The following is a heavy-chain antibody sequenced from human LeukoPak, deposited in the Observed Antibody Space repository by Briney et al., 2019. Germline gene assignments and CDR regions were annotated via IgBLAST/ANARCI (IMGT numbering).Heavy chain of an antibody. J-gene: IGHJ4*02. CDR3: ARRRLLPSLEAYY. D-gene: IGHD2-21*01. CDR2: IYTSGST. Sequence: SETLSLTCTVSGGSISSSSYYWGWIRQPPGKGLEWIGSIYTSGSTNYNPSLKSRVTMSVDTSKNQFSLKLSSVTAADTAIYYCARRRLLPSLEAYYWGQGTLVTVSS. CDR1: GGSISSSSYY. V-gene: IGHV4-39*07.